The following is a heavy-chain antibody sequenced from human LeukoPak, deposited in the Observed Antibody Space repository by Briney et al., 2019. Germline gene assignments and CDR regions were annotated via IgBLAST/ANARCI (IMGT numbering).Heavy chain of an antibody. CDR2: INPSGGST. J-gene: IGHJ6*03. V-gene: IGHV1-46*01. CDR3: ARGYCTNGVCYWGVYYYYYMDV. Sequence: ASVKVSCKASGYTFTSYYMHWVQQAPGQGLEWMGIINPSGGSTSYAQKFQGRVTMTRDTSTSTVYMELSSLRSEDTAVYYCARGYCTNGVCYWGVYYYYYMDVWGKGATVTVSS. D-gene: IGHD2-8*01. CDR1: GYTFTSYY.